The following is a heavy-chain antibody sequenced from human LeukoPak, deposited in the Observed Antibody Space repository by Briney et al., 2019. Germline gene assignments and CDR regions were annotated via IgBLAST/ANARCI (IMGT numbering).Heavy chain of an antibody. V-gene: IGHV3-48*03. CDR3: ARDFDFWSGGGGLDV. D-gene: IGHD3-3*01. CDR2: ISSSGGTI. J-gene: IGHJ6*02. Sequence: GGSLRLSCVASGFTFSNYEMNWVRQAPGKGLEWVSYISSSGGTIYYADSVKGRFTISRDNARNSLFLQMNTLRAEDTAVYLCARDFDFWSGGGGLDVWGQGTTVIVSS. CDR1: GFTFSNYE.